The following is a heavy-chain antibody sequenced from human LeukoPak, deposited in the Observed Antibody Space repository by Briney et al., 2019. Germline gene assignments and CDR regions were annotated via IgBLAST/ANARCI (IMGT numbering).Heavy chain of an antibody. CDR1: GGSISSYY. CDR3: ARDHWYCSSTSCQNWFDP. J-gene: IGHJ5*02. CDR2: IYYSGST. V-gene: IGHV4-59*01. Sequence: SETLSLTCTVSGGSISSYYWSWIRKPPGKGLEWIGYIYYSGSTNYNPSLKSRVTISVDTSKNQFSLKLSSVTAADTAVYYCARDHWYCSSTSCQNWFDPWGQGTLVTVSS. D-gene: IGHD2-2*01.